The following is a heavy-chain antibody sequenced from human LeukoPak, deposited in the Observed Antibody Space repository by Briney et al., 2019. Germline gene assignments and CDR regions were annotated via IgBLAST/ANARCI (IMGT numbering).Heavy chain of an antibody. V-gene: IGHV3-23*01. J-gene: IGHJ4*02. Sequence: GGSLRLSCAASGFTFSSYAMSWVRQAPGKGLEWVSVMSSSAGSTYYADSVKGRFTISRDNSKNMLYLQMNSLRAEDTAVYYCAKRVNIVGGYFDYWGQGTLVTVSS. CDR2: MSSSAGST. D-gene: IGHD1-26*01. CDR3: AKRVNIVGGYFDY. CDR1: GFTFSSYA.